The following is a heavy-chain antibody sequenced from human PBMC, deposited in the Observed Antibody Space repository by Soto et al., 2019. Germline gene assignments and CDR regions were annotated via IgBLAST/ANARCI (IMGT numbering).Heavy chain of an antibody. V-gene: IGHV4-39*01. D-gene: IGHD2-15*01. CDR1: GISVSTSDYY. J-gene: IGHJ4*02. Sequence: SETLSLTCTVSGISVSTSDYYWGWVRQPPGKGLDWIGNIYYSGSTFYNPSLRSRVTLSVDTSKNQFSLRLNSVTAADTAVYFCAGFVVPASRNSDFDYWGQGTLVTVPS. CDR2: IYYSGST. CDR3: AGFVVPASRNSDFDY.